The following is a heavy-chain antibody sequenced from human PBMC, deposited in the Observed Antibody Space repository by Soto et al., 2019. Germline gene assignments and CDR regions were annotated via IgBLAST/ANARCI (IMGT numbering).Heavy chain of an antibody. J-gene: IGHJ6*03. CDR1: GGSISSSSYY. Sequence: SETLSLTCTVSGGSISSSSYYWGWIRQPPGKGLEWIGSIYYSGSTYYNPSLKSRVTISVDTSKNQFSLKLSSVTAADTAVYYCARMVSSGYWKDYYYYMDVWGKGTTVTVSS. CDR2: IYYSGST. D-gene: IGHD3-22*01. CDR3: ARMVSSGYWKDYYYYMDV. V-gene: IGHV4-39*01.